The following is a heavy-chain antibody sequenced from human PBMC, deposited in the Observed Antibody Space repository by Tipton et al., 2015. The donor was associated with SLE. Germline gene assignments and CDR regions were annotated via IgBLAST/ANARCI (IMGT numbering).Heavy chain of an antibody. CDR3: ARATKQVVATSRNAFDI. V-gene: IGHV1-18*01. CDR2: ISAYNGNT. Sequence: QSGAEVKKPGASVKVSCKASGYTFTSYGISWVRQAPGQGLEWMGWISAYNGNTNYAQKLQGRVTMTTDTSTSTAYMELRSLRSDDTAVYYCARATKQVVATSRNAFDIWGQGTMVTVSS. CDR1: GYTFTSYG. D-gene: IGHD5-12*01. J-gene: IGHJ3*02.